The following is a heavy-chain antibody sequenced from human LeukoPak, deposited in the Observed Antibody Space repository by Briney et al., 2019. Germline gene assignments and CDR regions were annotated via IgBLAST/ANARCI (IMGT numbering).Heavy chain of an antibody. Sequence: GGSLRLSCAASGFTFSSYGMHWVRQAPGKGLEWVAFIRYDGSKKYYADSVKGRFTISRDNSKNTLYLQMNSLRAEDTAVYYCAKDQARIKSIVVVPAAKRGYFDYWGQGTLVTVSS. CDR3: AKDQARIKSIVVVPAAKRGYFDY. V-gene: IGHV3-30*02. CDR1: GFTFSSYG. D-gene: IGHD2-2*01. J-gene: IGHJ4*02. CDR2: IRYDGSKK.